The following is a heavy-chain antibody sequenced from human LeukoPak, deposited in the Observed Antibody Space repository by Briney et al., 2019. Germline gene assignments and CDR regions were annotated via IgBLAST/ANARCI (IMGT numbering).Heavy chain of an antibody. CDR1: GYTFTIYY. V-gene: IGHV1-46*01. J-gene: IGHJ5*02. CDR2: ISPSDGTT. D-gene: IGHD2/OR15-2a*01. CDR3: ARDNNTSSLADP. Sequence: ASVKVSSKASGYTFTIYYMHWVRQAPGQGLEWMGIISPSDGTTNYAQKFQGRVTMTRDTSTSTFYMEMSSLTSEDTAVYYCARDNNTSSLADPWGQGTLVTVSS.